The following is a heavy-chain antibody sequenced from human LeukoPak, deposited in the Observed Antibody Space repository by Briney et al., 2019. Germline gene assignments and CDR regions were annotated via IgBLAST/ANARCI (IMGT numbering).Heavy chain of an antibody. Sequence: GGSLRLSCAASGFTFSSYSMNWVRQAPGEGLEWVSSISSSSSYIYYADSVKGRFTISRDNAKNSLYLQMNSLRAEDTAVYYCARDPWDIVVVPATPDYWGQGTLVTVSS. J-gene: IGHJ4*02. CDR1: GFTFSSYS. V-gene: IGHV3-21*01. D-gene: IGHD2-2*01. CDR3: ARDPWDIVVVPATPDY. CDR2: ISSSSSYI.